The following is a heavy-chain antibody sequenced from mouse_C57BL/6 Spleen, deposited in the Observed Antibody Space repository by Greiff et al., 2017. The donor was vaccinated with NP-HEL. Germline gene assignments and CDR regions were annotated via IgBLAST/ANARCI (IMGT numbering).Heavy chain of an antibody. CDR1: GFSLTSYG. CDR3: ARHYYGSSYAMDY. D-gene: IGHD1-1*01. Sequence: VQGMESGPGLVAPSQSLSITCTVSGFSLTSYGVHWVRQPPGKGLEWLVVIWSDGSTTYNSALKSRLSISKDNSKSQVFLKMNSLQTDDTAMYYCARHYYGSSYAMDYWGQGTSVTVSS. V-gene: IGHV2-6-1*01. J-gene: IGHJ4*01. CDR2: IWSDGST.